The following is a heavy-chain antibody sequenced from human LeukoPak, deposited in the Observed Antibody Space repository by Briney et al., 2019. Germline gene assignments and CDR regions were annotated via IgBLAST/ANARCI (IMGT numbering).Heavy chain of an antibody. CDR3: AKDIPPGIAAAGTGVFDY. CDR2: ISGSGGST. J-gene: IGHJ4*01. V-gene: IGHV3-23*01. D-gene: IGHD6-13*01. CDR1: GFTFSSYA. Sequence: PGGSLRLSCAASGFTFSSYAMSWVRQAPGKGLEWVSAISGSGGSTYYADSVKGRFTISRDNSKNTLYLQMNSLRAEDTAVYYCAKDIPPGIAAAGTGVFDYWGQEPWSPSPQ.